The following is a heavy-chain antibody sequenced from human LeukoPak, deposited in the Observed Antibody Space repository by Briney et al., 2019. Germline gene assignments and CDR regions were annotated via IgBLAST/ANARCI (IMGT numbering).Heavy chain of an antibody. CDR3: ARVFTLLTSLDY. V-gene: IGHV3-21*01. D-gene: IGHD4/OR15-4a*01. CDR2: ISSSSSYI. J-gene: IGHJ4*02. Sequence: GGSLRLSCAASGFTFSDYYMNWVRQAPGQGLEWVSSISSSSSYIYYADSVKGRLTISRDNAKNSLYLQMNSLRAEDTAVYYCARVFTLLTSLDYWGQGTLVTVSS. CDR1: GFTFSDYY.